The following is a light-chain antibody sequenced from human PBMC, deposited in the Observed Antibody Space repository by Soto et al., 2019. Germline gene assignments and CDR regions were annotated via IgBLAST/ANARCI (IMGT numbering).Light chain of an antibody. J-gene: IGLJ1*01. CDR1: ISDVGGYDY. CDR3: RSYSISTAYL. V-gene: IGLV2-14*01. Sequence: QSLLTLPASVSGSPGQSGSISCTGTISDVGGYDYVSWYQLHPGKAPKLMVFEVSNRPSGVSYRFSGSKSGNTASLTISGLQAEDEADYFCRSYSISTAYLFGTGTKVTVL. CDR2: EVS.